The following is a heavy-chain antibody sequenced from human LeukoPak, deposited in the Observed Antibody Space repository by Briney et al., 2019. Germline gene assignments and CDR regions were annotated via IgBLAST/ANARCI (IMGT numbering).Heavy chain of an antibody. CDR2: INTDGSVT. J-gene: IGHJ4*02. CDR1: GFTLSTYW. CDR3: ATSGWYGNGDY. Sequence: GGSLRLSCAASGFTLSTYWMHWVRQGPGKGLVWVSRINTDGSVTNYADSVKGRLTISRDNTKNTLYLQMNSLRVEDTAMYYCATSGWYGNGDYWGQGTLVTVSS. D-gene: IGHD6-19*01. V-gene: IGHV3-74*01.